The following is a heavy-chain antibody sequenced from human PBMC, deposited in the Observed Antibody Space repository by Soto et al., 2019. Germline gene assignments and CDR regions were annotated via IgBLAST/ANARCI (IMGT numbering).Heavy chain of an antibody. CDR1: GGSFSGYY. V-gene: IGHV4-34*01. CDR3: ARGDRYNWNDSFFDY. D-gene: IGHD1-1*01. CDR2: INHSGST. Sequence: QVQLQQWGAELLKPSETLSLTCAVYGGSFSGYYWSWIRQPPGKGLEWIGEINHSGSTNYNPSLKSRVTISVDTSKNQFSLKLSSVTAADTAVYYCARGDRYNWNDSFFDYWGQGTLVTVSS. J-gene: IGHJ4*02.